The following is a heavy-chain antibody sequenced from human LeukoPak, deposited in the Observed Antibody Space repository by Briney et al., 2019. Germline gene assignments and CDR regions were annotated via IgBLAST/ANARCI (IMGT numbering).Heavy chain of an antibody. CDR1: GGSTSSSSYY. V-gene: IGHV4-39*01. J-gene: IGHJ4*02. D-gene: IGHD4-17*01. CDR2: IYYSGST. Sequence: SETLSLTCTVSGGSTSSSSYYWGWIRQPPGKGLEWIGTIYYSGSTYYNPSLKSRVTISVDTSKNRFSLKLSSVTAADTAVYYCARVPTVTFFDYWGQGTLVTVSS. CDR3: ARVPTVTFFDY.